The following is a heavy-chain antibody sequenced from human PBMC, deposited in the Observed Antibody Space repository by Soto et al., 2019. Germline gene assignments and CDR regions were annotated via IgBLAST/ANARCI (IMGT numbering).Heavy chain of an antibody. CDR2: ISGNSGTT. D-gene: IGHD3-3*01. Sequence: EVQLLESGGDFKQPGGSLRLSCEGSGFNFSNYALNWVRQAPGKRLEWVSVISGNSGTTYYAASVKGRFTISRDNSKNPLYLQMNSLRADDTAVYYCAKGRAITVFGVITPFDSWGQGTLVTVSS. J-gene: IGHJ4*02. V-gene: IGHV3-23*01. CDR3: AKGRAITVFGVITPFDS. CDR1: GFNFSNYA.